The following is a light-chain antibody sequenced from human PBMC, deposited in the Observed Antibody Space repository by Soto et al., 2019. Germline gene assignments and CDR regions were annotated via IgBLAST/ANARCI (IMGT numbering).Light chain of an antibody. CDR1: QRVSSH. J-gene: IGKJ1*01. Sequence: ETVMTQSPVTLSVSPGDTATLSCRASQRVSSHLAWYQQKPGQAPRLLIYAASTRAAGVPDRFSGSGSGTEFTLTISRLEPEDFTVYYCHHYETFGQGTKVDIK. CDR3: HHYET. V-gene: IGKV3D-15*01. CDR2: AAS.